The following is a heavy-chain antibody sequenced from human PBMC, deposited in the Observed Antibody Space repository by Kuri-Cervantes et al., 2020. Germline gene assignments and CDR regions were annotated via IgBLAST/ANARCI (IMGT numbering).Heavy chain of an antibody. CDR3: ARGSRYSSSWYGS. D-gene: IGHD6-13*01. J-gene: IGHJ5*01. CDR2: ISYDGSNK. CDR1: GFTFSSYD. Sequence: GESLKISCAASGFTFSSYDMHWVRQAPGKGLEWVAVISYDGSNKYYADSVKGRFTISRDNAKNSLYLQMNSLRAEDTAVYYCARGSRYSSSWYGSWGQGTLVTVSS. V-gene: IGHV3-30-3*01.